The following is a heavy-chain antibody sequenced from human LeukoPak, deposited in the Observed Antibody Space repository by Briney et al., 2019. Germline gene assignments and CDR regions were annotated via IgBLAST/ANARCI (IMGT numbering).Heavy chain of an antibody. CDR3: ARRIAAAGTFGLKDYNWFDP. D-gene: IGHD6-13*01. Sequence: ASVKVFCKASGYTFTGYYMHWVRQAPGQGLEWMGWINPNSGGTNYAQKFQGRVTMTRDTSISTAYMELSSLRSEDTAVYYCARRIAAAGTFGLKDYNWFDPWGQGTLVTVSS. V-gene: IGHV1-2*02. CDR2: INPNSGGT. CDR1: GYTFTGYY. J-gene: IGHJ5*02.